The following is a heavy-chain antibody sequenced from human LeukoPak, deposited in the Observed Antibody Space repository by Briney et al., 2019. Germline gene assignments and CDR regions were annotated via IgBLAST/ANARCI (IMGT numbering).Heavy chain of an antibody. D-gene: IGHD4-17*01. Sequence: ASVKVSCKASGYTFTSYGISWVRQAPGQGLEWMGWISAYNGNTNYAQKLQGRVTMTTDTSTSTAYMELRSLRSDDTAVYYCARELSDYGDYEVRNWFDPWGQGTLVTVSS. V-gene: IGHV1-18*01. CDR1: GYTFTSYG. J-gene: IGHJ5*02. CDR2: ISAYNGNT. CDR3: ARELSDYGDYEVRNWFDP.